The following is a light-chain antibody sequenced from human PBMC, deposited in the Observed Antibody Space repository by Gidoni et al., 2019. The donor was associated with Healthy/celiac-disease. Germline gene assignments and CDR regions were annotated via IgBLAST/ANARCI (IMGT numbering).Light chain of an antibody. V-gene: IGLV1-44*01. CDR3: AAGDDSLNGWV. Sequence: QSVLTQPPSASGNRGQRVTISGSGSSANIGSNTVNWYQQLLGTAPKLLIYSNNQRPSGVPDRFSGSKSGTSASRAISGLQSEDEADYYCAAGDDSLNGWVVGGGTKLTVL. J-gene: IGLJ3*02. CDR2: SNN. CDR1: SANIGSNT.